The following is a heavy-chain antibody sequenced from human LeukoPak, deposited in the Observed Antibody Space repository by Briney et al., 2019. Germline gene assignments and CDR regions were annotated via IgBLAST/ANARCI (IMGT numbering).Heavy chain of an antibody. CDR1: GFTFSGYA. Sequence: GGSLRLSCAASGFTFSGYAMSWVRQAPGKGLEWVSAISGSGGSTYYADSVKGRFTISRDNAKNSLYLQMNSLRAEDTAVYYCSTAKFDNWGQGTLVTVSS. CDR2: ISGSGGST. CDR3: STAKFDN. J-gene: IGHJ4*02. V-gene: IGHV3-23*01.